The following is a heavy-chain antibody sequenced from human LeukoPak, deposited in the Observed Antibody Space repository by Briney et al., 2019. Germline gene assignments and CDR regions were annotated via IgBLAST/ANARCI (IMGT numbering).Heavy chain of an antibody. CDR1: GFTFSSYS. V-gene: IGHV3-21*01. CDR3: ARTAEVVPAAIVGIGWFDP. J-gene: IGHJ5*02. CDR2: ISSSSSYI. Sequence: PGGSLRLSCAASGFTFSSYSMNWVRQAPGKGLEWVSSISSSSSYIYYADSVKGRFIISRDNAKNSLYLQMNSLRAEDTAVYYCARTAEVVPAAIVGIGWFDPWGQGTLVTVSS. D-gene: IGHD2-2*01.